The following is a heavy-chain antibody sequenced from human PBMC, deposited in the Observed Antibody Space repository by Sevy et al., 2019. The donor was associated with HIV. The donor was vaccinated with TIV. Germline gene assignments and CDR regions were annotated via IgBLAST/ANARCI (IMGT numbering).Heavy chain of an antibody. CDR1: GFTFNAYS. CDR3: ARDGNLPRITMTVVDFGMDV. CDR2: ISTSSNFK. Sequence: GGSLRLSCAASGFTFNAYSMSWVRQPPGKGLEWLSSISTSSNFKYYADSVEGRFTITRDNAKNSLYLQMNSLRVEDTAVYYCARDGNLPRITMTVVDFGMDVWGQGTTVTVSS. J-gene: IGHJ6*02. D-gene: IGHD3-22*01. V-gene: IGHV3-21*01.